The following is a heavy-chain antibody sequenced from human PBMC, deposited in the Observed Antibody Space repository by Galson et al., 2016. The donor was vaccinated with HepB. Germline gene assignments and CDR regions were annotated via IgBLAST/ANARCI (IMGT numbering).Heavy chain of an antibody. D-gene: IGHD6-19*01. CDR1: GGTFSTYP. CDR2: IIPIFGIA. Sequence: SVKVSCKASGGTFSTYPITWVRQAPGQGLEWMGGIIPIFGIANYAQKLQGRVTITADESTSTAYMELSSLRSEDTAVYYCARSWRAVAGTVADGMDVWGQGTTVTVSS. CDR3: ARSWRAVAGTVADGMDV. J-gene: IGHJ6*02. V-gene: IGHV1-69*13.